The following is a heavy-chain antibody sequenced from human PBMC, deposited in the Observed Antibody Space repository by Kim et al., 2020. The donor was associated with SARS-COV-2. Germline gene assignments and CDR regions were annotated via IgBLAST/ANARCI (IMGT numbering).Heavy chain of an antibody. Sequence: QTLHARVTMTTDTSTSTAYMEMRSLRSDDTAVYYCARDQAGATTEDAFDIWGQGTMVTVSS. D-gene: IGHD1-26*01. V-gene: IGHV1-18*01. CDR3: ARDQAGATTEDAFDI. J-gene: IGHJ3*02.